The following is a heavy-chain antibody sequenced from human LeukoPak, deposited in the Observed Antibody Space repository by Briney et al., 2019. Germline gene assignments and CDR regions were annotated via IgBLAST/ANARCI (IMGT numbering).Heavy chain of an antibody. D-gene: IGHD6-13*01. CDR2: IYSSGSV. Sequence: SETLSLTCTVSGASISSGGYYWSWIRQPAGKGLEWIGRIYSSGSVNYNPSLKSRVTISMDTSKDRFSLKLTSVTAADTAVYYCARDPLAALGNWFDPWGQGILVTVSS. CDR1: GASISSGGYY. V-gene: IGHV4-61*02. J-gene: IGHJ5*02. CDR3: ARDPLAALGNWFDP.